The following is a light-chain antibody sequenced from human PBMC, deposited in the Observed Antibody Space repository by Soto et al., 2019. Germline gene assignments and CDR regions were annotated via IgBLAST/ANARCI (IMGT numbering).Light chain of an antibody. J-gene: IGKJ4*01. CDR2: GAS. Sequence: EVVLPQSPDTLSLSPGEKAHLSCPASQTVSGSYVAWYQQKPGQTPRLLIYGASSRATGIPDRFSGSGSGTDFTLTISRLEPEDFAVYHCQQYGDSPLTFGGGTKVDIK. V-gene: IGKV3-20*01. CDR1: QTVSGSY. CDR3: QQYGDSPLT.